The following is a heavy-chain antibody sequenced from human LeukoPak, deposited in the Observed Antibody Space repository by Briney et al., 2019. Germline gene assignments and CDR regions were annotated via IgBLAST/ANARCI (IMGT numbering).Heavy chain of an antibody. Sequence: ASVKVSCKASGGTFSGYAISWVRQAPGQGLEWMGRIIPILGIANYAQKFQGRVTITADKSTSTAYMELSSLRSEDTAVYYCARDSNDYGGNSDRWFDPWGQGTLVTVSS. D-gene: IGHD4-23*01. CDR2: IIPILGIA. J-gene: IGHJ5*02. V-gene: IGHV1-69*04. CDR3: ARDSNDYGGNSDRWFDP. CDR1: GGTFSGYA.